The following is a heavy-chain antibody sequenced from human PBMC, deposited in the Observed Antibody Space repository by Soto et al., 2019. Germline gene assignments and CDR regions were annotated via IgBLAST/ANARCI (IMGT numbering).Heavy chain of an antibody. Sequence: ASVKVSCKASGGTFSSYAISWVRQAPGQGLEWMGGIIPIFGTANYAQKFQGRVTITADESTSTAYMELSSPRSEDTAVYYCARGPYCTNGVCYRSDAFDIWGQGTMVTVSS. CDR3: ARGPYCTNGVCYRSDAFDI. CDR1: GGTFSSYA. D-gene: IGHD2-8*01. CDR2: IIPIFGTA. J-gene: IGHJ3*02. V-gene: IGHV1-69*13.